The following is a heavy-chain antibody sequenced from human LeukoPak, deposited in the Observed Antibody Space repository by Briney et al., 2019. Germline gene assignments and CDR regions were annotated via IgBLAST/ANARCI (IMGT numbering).Heavy chain of an antibody. Sequence: PSETLSLTCTVSGYSISSGYYWGWIRQPPGKGLEWIGSIYYSGGTYYNPSLKSRVTISVDTSKNQFSLKLSSVTAADTAVYYCAREDIVVFNDAFDIWGQGTMATASS. CDR2: IYYSGGT. D-gene: IGHD2-15*01. CDR1: GYSISSGYY. J-gene: IGHJ3*02. V-gene: IGHV4-38-2*02. CDR3: AREDIVVFNDAFDI.